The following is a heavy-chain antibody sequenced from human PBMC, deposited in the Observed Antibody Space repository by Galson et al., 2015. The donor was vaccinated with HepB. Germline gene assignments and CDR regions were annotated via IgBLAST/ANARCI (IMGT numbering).Heavy chain of an antibody. CDR3: ARGPASVVYDYVWGSSRQPLYYLDS. Sequence: WIRQPPGKGLEWIGEINHSGSINDNPSLKSRITISVDTSKNQFSLKLTSVTAADAAVYYCARGPASVVYDYVWGSSRQPLYYLDSWGQGTLLTVSS. J-gene: IGHJ4*02. CDR2: INHSGSI. D-gene: IGHD3-16*02. V-gene: IGHV4-34*01.